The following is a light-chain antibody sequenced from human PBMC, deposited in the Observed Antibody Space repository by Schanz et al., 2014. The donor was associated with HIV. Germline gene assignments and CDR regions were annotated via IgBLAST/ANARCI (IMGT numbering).Light chain of an antibody. CDR1: QSIGIW. Sequence: DIQMTQSPSTLSASVGDRVSITCRASQSIGIWLAWYQQKPGSAPKLLIYQASSLNIGVPSRFSGSGSGTEFTLTISSLQPDDFATYYCQQYDRSSWTFGLGTKVETK. CDR3: QQYDRSSWT. CDR2: QAS. V-gene: IGKV1-5*03. J-gene: IGKJ1*01.